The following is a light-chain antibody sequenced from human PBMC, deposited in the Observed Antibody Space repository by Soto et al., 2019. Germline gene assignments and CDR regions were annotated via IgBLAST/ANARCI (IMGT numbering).Light chain of an antibody. CDR3: EKYESTPLT. V-gene: IGKV3-20*01. J-gene: IGKJ4*01. Sequence: EIVLTQSPGTLSLSPGERATLSCRASQSVKNSNLAWYQQKPGQAPRLLIYGASSRATGISDRFSGSGSGTDFTLTISRLEPEDVAVYYGEKYESTPLTFGGGTRVEIK. CDR2: GAS. CDR1: QSVKNSN.